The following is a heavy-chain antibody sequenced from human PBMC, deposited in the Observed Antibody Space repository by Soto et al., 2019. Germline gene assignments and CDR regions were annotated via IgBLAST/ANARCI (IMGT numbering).Heavy chain of an antibody. CDR2: IYPGDSDT. V-gene: IGHV5-51*01. CDR3: ATGGYCSSTSCYNFFDY. CDR1: GYSFTTYW. Sequence: GESLKISCKGSGYSFTTYWIGWVRQMPGKGLEWMGIIYPGDSDTRYSPSFQGQVTISADKSISTAYLQWSSLKASDTAMYYCATGGYCSSTSCYNFFDYWGQGTLVTV. D-gene: IGHD2-2*02. J-gene: IGHJ4*02.